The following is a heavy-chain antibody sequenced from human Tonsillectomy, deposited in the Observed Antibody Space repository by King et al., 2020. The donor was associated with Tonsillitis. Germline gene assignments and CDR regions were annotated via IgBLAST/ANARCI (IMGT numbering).Heavy chain of an antibody. CDR1: GYTFTSYG. J-gene: IGHJ5*02. CDR3: ARDLHDLLTGRLFTWFDP. V-gene: IGHV1-18*01. D-gene: IGHD3-9*01. CDR2: ISGYNGYT. Sequence: QVQLVQSGAEVKKPGASVNVSCKASGYTFTSYGISWVRQAPGQGLEWMGWISGYNGYTNYAQKLQGRVTMTTDTSTSTAYMELRSLGSDDTAVYYCARDLHDLLTGRLFTWFDPWGQGTLVTVSS.